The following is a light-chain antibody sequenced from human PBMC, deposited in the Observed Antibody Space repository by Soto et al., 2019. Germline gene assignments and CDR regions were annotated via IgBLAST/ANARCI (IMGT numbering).Light chain of an antibody. CDR3: QQNYSTPYT. CDR1: QSISSY. V-gene: IGKV1-39*01. J-gene: IGKJ2*01. Sequence: DIQMTQSPSSLSASVGDRVTITCRASQSISSYLNWYQQKPGKAPKLLIYAASSLQSGVPSRFSGSGSGTDFNLTISSLQPEDFATYYCQQNYSTPYTFGQGTKLEIK. CDR2: AAS.